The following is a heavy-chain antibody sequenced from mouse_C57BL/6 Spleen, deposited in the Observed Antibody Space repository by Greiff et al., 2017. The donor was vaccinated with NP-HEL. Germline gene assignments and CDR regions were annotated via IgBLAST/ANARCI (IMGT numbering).Heavy chain of an antibody. CDR3: ARGGTSDYGNYYFDY. CDR1: GYTFTSYW. CDR2: IDPSDSEP. V-gene: IGHV1-52*01. Sequence: QVQLQQPGAELVRPGSSVKLSCKASGYTFTSYWMHWVKQRPIQGLEWIGNIDPSDSEPHYNQKFKDKATLTVDKSSSTAYMQLSSLTSEDSAVYYCARGGTSDYGNYYFDYWGQGTTLTVSS. D-gene: IGHD2-1*01. J-gene: IGHJ2*01.